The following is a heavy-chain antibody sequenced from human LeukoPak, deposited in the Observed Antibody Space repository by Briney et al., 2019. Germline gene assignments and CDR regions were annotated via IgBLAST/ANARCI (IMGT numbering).Heavy chain of an antibody. CDR3: ACVSPRAFDI. V-gene: IGHV3-48*03. CDR2: ISSSGSTI. J-gene: IGHJ3*02. Sequence: GGSLRLSCAASGFTFSGYEMNWVRQAPGKGLEWVSYISSSGSTIYYADSVKGRFTISRDNAKNSLYLQMNSLRAEDTAVYYCACVSPRAFDIWGQGTMVTVSS. CDR1: GFTFSGYE.